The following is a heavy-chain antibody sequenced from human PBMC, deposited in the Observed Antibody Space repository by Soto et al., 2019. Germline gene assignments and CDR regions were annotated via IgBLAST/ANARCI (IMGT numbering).Heavy chain of an antibody. CDR1: GGTFSSYA. Sequence: ASVEVSCKASGGTFSSYAISWVRQAPGQGLEWMGGIIPIFGTANYAQKFQGRVTITADESMSTAYMELSSLRSEDTAVYYCARDRERWLQLAQFDYWGQGTLVTVSS. D-gene: IGHD5-12*01. CDR2: IIPIFGTA. CDR3: ARDRERWLQLAQFDY. J-gene: IGHJ4*02. V-gene: IGHV1-69*13.